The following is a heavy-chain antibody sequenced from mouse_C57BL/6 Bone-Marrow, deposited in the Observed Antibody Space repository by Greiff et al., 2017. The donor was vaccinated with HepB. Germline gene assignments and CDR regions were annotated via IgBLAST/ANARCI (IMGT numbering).Heavy chain of an antibody. CDR3: VRPYYSNYGFAY. J-gene: IGHJ3*01. D-gene: IGHD2-5*01. V-gene: IGHV10-1*01. CDR1: GFSFNTYA. CDR2: IRSKSNNYAT. Sequence: EVMLVESGGGLVQPKGSLKLSCAASGFSFNTYAMNWVRQAPGKGLEWVARIRSKSNNYATYYADSVKDRFNISRDDSESMLYLQMNNLKTEDTAMYYCVRPYYSNYGFAYWGQGTLVTVSA.